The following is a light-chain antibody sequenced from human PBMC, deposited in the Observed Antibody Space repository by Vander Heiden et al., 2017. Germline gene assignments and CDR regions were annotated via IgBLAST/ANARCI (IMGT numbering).Light chain of an antibody. V-gene: IGKV3-11*01. CDR1: QSVSSY. CDR3: QQLGT. Sequence: EIVLTQSPATLSLSPGERATLSCRASQSVSSYLAGDQQKPGQAPRLLIYDASNRATGIKDRFSGSGSGTDFTLTISSIEPDDFAGYYGQQLGTFGHGTKVDIK. CDR2: DAS. J-gene: IGKJ3*01.